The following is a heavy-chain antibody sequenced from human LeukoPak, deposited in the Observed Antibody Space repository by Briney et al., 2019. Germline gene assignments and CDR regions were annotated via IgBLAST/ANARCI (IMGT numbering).Heavy chain of an antibody. CDR3: AGGSGWLIDY. J-gene: IGHJ4*02. CDR1: GFTFSSYW. D-gene: IGHD6-19*01. V-gene: IGHV3-7*04. Sequence: GGSLRLSCAASGFTFSSYWMSWVRQAPGKGLEWVAYIKQDGSEKNYVDSVKGRFTISRDNPKNSLYLQMYSLRAEDTAVYYCAGGSGWLIDYWGQGTLVTVSS. CDR2: IKQDGSEK.